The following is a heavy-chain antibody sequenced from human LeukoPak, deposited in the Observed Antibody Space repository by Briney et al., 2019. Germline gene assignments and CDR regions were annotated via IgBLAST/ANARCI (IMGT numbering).Heavy chain of an antibody. D-gene: IGHD3-10*01. Sequence: PSETLSLTCSVSGESISSSRHYWSWIRQPAWQGLEWIGRIYPSGNTNYNPSLKSRATISLDTSKNQFSLNLKSVTAADTAMYYCARDGVVTMELDFWGQGTLVTVSS. CDR1: GESISSSRHY. CDR3: ARDGVVTMELDF. V-gene: IGHV4-61*02. J-gene: IGHJ4*02. CDR2: IYPSGNT.